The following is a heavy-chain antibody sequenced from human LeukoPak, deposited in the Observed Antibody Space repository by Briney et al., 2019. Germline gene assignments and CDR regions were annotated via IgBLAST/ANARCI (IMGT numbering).Heavy chain of an antibody. CDR1: GFTFSNFW. V-gene: IGHV3-74*01. Sequence: PGGSLRLSCAASGFTFSNFWMHWVRQGPGKGLVWVSRITSDGSNTNYADSVRGRFTISRDNAKNTLYLQMNSLRAEDTAVYYCAKDLDWFDPWGQGTLVTVSS. J-gene: IGHJ5*02. CDR3: AKDLDWFDP. CDR2: ITSDGSNT. D-gene: IGHD3-16*01.